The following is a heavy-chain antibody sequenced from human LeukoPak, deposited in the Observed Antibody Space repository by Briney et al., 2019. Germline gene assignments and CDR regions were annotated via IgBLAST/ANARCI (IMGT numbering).Heavy chain of an antibody. V-gene: IGHV1-8*01. J-gene: IGHJ4*02. D-gene: IGHD6-19*01. CDR3: ASRTSSGWHYYFDY. Sequence: ASVKVSCKASGYTFTSYDINWVRQATGQGLEWMGWMNPNSSNTGYAQKFQGRVTMTRNTSISTAYMELSSLRSEDTAVYYCASRTSSGWHYYFDYWGQGTLVTVSS. CDR1: GYTFTSYD. CDR2: MNPNSSNT.